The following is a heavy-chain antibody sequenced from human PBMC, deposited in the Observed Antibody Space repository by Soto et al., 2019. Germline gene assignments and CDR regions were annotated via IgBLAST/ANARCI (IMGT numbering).Heavy chain of an antibody. CDR3: ARGVVVAATPLGWFDP. CDR2: IIPIFGTA. J-gene: IGHJ5*02. V-gene: IGHV1-69*05. CDR1: GGTFSSYA. Sequence: QVQLVQSGAEVKKPGSSVKVSCKASGGTFSSYAISWVRQAPGQGLEWMGGIIPIFGTANYAQKFQGRVTISXDELTXXAYRELSSLRSEDTAVYYCARGVVVAATPLGWFDPWGQGTLVTVSS. D-gene: IGHD2-15*01.